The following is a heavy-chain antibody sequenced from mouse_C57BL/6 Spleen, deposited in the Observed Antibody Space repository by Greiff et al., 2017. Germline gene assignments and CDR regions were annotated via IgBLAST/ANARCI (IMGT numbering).Heavy chain of an antibody. CDR3: TRSLGRRGFDY. J-gene: IGHJ2*01. Sequence: QVQLQQSGAELVRPGASVTLSCKASGYTFTDYEMHWVKQTPVHGLEWIGAIDPETGGTAYNQKFQGKGILTADKSSSTAYMELRSLTSEDSAVYYCTRSLGRRGFDYWGQGTTLTVSS. V-gene: IGHV1-15*01. CDR2: IDPETGGT. D-gene: IGHD4-1*01. CDR1: GYTFTDYE.